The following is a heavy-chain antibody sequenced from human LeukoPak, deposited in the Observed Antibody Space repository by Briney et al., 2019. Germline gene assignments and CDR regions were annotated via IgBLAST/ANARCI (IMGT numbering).Heavy chain of an antibody. Sequence: GASLRLSCAASGFIFSNYAMYWVRQAPGKGLEWVSAISGRSNNTYYADSVKGRFTISRDSSKNTLYLQMNSLRADGTAVYYCAKWGNYDVLTGYYVSDFWGQGTLVTVSS. CDR2: ISGRSNNT. V-gene: IGHV3-23*01. J-gene: IGHJ4*02. CDR3: AKWGNYDVLTGYYVSDF. D-gene: IGHD3-9*01. CDR1: GFIFSNYA.